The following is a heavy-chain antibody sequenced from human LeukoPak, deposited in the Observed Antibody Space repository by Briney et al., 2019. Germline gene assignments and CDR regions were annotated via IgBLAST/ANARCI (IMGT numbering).Heavy chain of an antibody. CDR2: INAGNGNT. CDR1: GYTFTSYA. Sequence: ASVKVSCKASGYTFTSYAMHWVRQAPGQRLEWMGWINAGNGNTKYSQKLQGRVTMTTDTSTSTAYMELRSLRSDDTAVYYCARDGFIGYGDVDYWGQGTLVTVSS. D-gene: IGHD4-17*01. V-gene: IGHV1-3*01. CDR3: ARDGFIGYGDVDY. J-gene: IGHJ4*02.